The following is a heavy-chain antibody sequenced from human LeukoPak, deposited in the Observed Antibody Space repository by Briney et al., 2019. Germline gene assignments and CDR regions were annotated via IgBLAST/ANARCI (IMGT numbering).Heavy chain of an antibody. J-gene: IGHJ6*04. Sequence: GGSLRLSCAASGFTFSSYSMNWVRQAPGKGLEWVSSISSSSSYIYYADSVKGRFTISRDNAKNSLYLQMNSLRAEGTAVYYCAREGIAVAGTDYYGMDVWGKGTTVTVSS. V-gene: IGHV3-21*01. CDR2: ISSSSSYI. D-gene: IGHD6-19*01. CDR1: GFTFSSYS. CDR3: AREGIAVAGTDYYGMDV.